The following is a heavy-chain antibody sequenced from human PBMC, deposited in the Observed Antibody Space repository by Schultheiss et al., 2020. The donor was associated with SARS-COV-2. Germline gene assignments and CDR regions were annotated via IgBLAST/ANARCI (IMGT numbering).Heavy chain of an antibody. CDR2: IKQDGSEK. CDR1: GFTFSSYA. Sequence: GESLKISCAASGFTFSSYAMHWVRQAPGKGLEWVADIKQDGSEKYYVDSVKGRFTISRDNAKNSLYLQMNSLRAEDAAVYFCATEPPGQFGGRNSGLDVWGQGTTVTVSS. J-gene: IGHJ6*02. V-gene: IGHV3-7*01. CDR3: ATEPPGQFGGRNSGLDV. D-gene: IGHD1-14*01.